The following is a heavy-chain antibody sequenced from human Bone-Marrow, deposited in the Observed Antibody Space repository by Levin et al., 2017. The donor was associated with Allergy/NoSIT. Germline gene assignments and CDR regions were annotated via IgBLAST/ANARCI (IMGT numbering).Heavy chain of an antibody. D-gene: IGHD1-26*01. V-gene: IGHV1-18*01. Sequence: GESLKISCKASGYTFTSYGISWVRQAPGQGLEWMGWISAYNGNTNYAQKLQGRVTMTTDTSTSTAYMELRSLRSDDTAVYYCARDVAGDAMELDAGRDLFDYWGQGTLVTVSS. CDR2: ISAYNGNT. CDR3: ARDVAGDAMELDAGRDLFDY. CDR1: GYTFTSYG. J-gene: IGHJ4*02.